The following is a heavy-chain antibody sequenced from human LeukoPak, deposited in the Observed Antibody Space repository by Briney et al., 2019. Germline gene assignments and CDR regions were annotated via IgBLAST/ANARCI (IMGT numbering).Heavy chain of an antibody. CDR1: GGSISSYY. CDR2: IYTSGST. Sequence: PSGTLSLTCTVSGGSISSYYWSWIRQPAGKGLEWIGRIYTSGSTNYNPSLKSRVTMSVDTSKNQFSLKLSSVTAADTAVYYCARDRLDSGSYLFDYWGQGTLVTVSS. V-gene: IGHV4-4*07. J-gene: IGHJ4*02. CDR3: ARDRLDSGSYLFDY. D-gene: IGHD1-26*01.